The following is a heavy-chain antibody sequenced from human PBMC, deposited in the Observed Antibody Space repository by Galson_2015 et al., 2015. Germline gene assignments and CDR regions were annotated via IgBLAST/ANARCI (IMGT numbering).Heavy chain of an antibody. CDR3: ARNSGWLDY. D-gene: IGHD6-19*01. CDR2: TYYRSKWKN. Sequence: CAISGDSVSSRSAAWNWIRQSPSRGLEWLRRTYYRSKWKNDYAVSVKGRITINPDTSKNQFSLQLNSVTPDDTAVYYCARNSGWLDYWGQGTLVTVSS. CDR1: GDSVSSRSAA. J-gene: IGHJ4*02. V-gene: IGHV6-1*01.